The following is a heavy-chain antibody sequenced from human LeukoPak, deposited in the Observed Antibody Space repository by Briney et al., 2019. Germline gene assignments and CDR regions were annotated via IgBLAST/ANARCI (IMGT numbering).Heavy chain of an antibody. Sequence: QPGGSLRLSCAASGLHFSGTAMSWVRQASGKGLEWVSAISHDGMNAYYADSVKGRFTISRDNSKKTVSLEMSSLSAADTGVYYCAKDGAQYSSGPECDPRGQGALVTVSP. J-gene: IGHJ5*02. CDR1: GLHFSGTA. CDR3: AKDGAQYSSGPECDP. CDR2: ISHDGMNA. D-gene: IGHD6-19*01. V-gene: IGHV3-23*01.